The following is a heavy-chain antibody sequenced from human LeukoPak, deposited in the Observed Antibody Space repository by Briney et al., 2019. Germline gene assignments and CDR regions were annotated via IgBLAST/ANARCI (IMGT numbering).Heavy chain of an antibody. Sequence: SETLSLTCTVSGGSISSYYWSWIRQPPGKGLEWIGYIYYSGSTNYNPSLKSRVTISVDTSKNQFSLRLSSVTAADTAVYYCARGGPTEFDYWGQGTLVTVSS. V-gene: IGHV4-59*01. CDR2: IYYSGST. J-gene: IGHJ4*02. CDR3: ARGGPTEFDY. CDR1: GGSISSYY.